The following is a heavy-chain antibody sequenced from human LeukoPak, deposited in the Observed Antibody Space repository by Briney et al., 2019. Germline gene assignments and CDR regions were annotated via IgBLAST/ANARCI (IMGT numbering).Heavy chain of an antibody. V-gene: IGHV4-34*01. D-gene: IGHD2-2*03. CDR1: GGSFSGYY. Sequence: PSETLSLTCAVYGGSFSGYYWSWIRQPPGKGLEWIGEINHSGSTNYNPSLKSRVTISVDTSKNQFSLKLSSVTAADTAVYYCARDTLPNHRGGGYCSSTSCHPAPPYGMDVWGQGTTVTVSS. CDR2: INHSGST. J-gene: IGHJ6*02. CDR3: ARDTLPNHRGGGYCSSTSCHPAPPYGMDV.